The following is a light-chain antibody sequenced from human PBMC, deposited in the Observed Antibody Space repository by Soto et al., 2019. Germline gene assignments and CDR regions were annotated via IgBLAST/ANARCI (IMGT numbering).Light chain of an antibody. CDR3: QVWDSDSDHWV. CDR1: KLAEKS. Sequence: SYELTQAPSVSVAPGQRARITCAGNKLAEKSVHWYQQKPGQAPGLVVYDDRDRPSGVPERFSGTNSDNVAALTIFRVEAGDEADYFCQVWDSDSDHWVFGGGTKLTVL. J-gene: IGLJ3*02. V-gene: IGLV3-21*02. CDR2: DDR.